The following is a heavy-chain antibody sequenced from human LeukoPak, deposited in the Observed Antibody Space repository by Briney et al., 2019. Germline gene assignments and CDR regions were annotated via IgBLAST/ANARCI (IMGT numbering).Heavy chain of an antibody. CDR2: IKQDGSEK. D-gene: IGHD3-16*01. Sequence: GGSLRLSCAASGFSFSNYWMSWVRQAPGKGLEWVANIKQDGSEKYYVDSVKGRFTISRDNAKNSLYLQMNSLRAEDTAVYYCARDSRSSPFRGKYWGQGTLVTVSS. V-gene: IGHV3-7*01. CDR3: ARDSRSSPFRGKY. J-gene: IGHJ4*02. CDR1: GFSFSNYW.